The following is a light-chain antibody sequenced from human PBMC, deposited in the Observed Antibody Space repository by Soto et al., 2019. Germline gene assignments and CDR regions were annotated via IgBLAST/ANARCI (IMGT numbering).Light chain of an antibody. Sequence: EIVMTQSPASLSVSPGEGATLSCRASQTVASNLAWYQQKPGQAPRLLIHGASTRATGVPARFSGSGSGTDFTLTISSLQSEDFAFYYCQQYHNWPPQYTFGQGTKLQIK. J-gene: IGKJ2*01. CDR1: QTVASN. CDR3: QQYHNWPPQYT. CDR2: GAS. V-gene: IGKV3-15*01.